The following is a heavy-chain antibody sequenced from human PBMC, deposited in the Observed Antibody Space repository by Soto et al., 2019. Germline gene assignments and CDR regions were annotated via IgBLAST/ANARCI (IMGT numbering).Heavy chain of an antibody. CDR2: ISGYNGNT. Sequence: GASVKVSCKASGFTFTSYGISWVRQAPGQGLEWMGWISGYNGNTNYAQKVQGRVTMTTDTSTSTAYMELRSLRSDDTAVYYCARDHDHLGYCTSTSCYYYGMDVWGQGTTVTVSS. J-gene: IGHJ6*02. CDR1: GFTFTSYG. CDR3: ARDHDHLGYCTSTSCYYYGMDV. V-gene: IGHV1-18*01. D-gene: IGHD2-2*01.